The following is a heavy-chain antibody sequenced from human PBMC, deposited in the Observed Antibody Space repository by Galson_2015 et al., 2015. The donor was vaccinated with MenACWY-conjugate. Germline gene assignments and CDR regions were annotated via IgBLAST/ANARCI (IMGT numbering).Heavy chain of an antibody. V-gene: IGHV3-33*01. Sequence: SLRLSCAASGFTFKSYAMHWVRQAPGKGLEWMAVIWYDGSQTYYADSVKGRFTISRDNSKNTAYLHMNSLRAGDTAMYYCFATNSGIDYWGQGTLVTVSS. D-gene: IGHD1-26*01. CDR3: FATNSGIDY. J-gene: IGHJ4*02. CDR1: GFTFKSYA. CDR2: IWYDGSQT.